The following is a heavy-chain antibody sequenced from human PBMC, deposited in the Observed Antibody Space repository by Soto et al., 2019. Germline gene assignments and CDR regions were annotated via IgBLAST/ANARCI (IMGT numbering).Heavy chain of an antibody. CDR3: AREFLMDV. V-gene: IGHV3-53*04. CDR2: LYTGGST. Sequence: EVQLVESGGGLVQPGGSLRLSCAASGLSVSSNYMNWVRQAPGKGLEWVSVLYTGGSTYYADSVKGRFTISRHNSKNTLYLQMDSLRAEDTAVYYCAREFLMDVWGQGTKVTVSS. J-gene: IGHJ6*02. CDR1: GLSVSSNY.